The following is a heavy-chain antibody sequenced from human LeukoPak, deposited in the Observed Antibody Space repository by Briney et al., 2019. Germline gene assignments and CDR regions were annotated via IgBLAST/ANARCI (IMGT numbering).Heavy chain of an antibody. Sequence: GGSLRLSCAASGFTFSSYWMAWVRQAPGKWLEWVANIKNNGDDLNYVDSVEDRFTISRDNYQNSLYLHMTSLRVEDTDVYYCARELRTFDSWGQGTLVTVSS. CDR1: GFTFSSYW. D-gene: IGHD3-16*01. CDR3: ARELRTFDS. J-gene: IGHJ4*02. V-gene: IGHV3-7*01. CDR2: IKNNGDDL.